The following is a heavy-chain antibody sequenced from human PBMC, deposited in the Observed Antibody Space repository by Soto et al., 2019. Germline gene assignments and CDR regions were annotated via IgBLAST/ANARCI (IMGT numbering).Heavy chain of an antibody. J-gene: IGHJ4*02. V-gene: IGHV1-69*01. CDR3: ASERVAEMATGGYFDN. D-gene: IGHD5-12*01. CDR1: GGTFSDLA. CDR2: IIPLFGTL. Sequence: QEHLVQSGAEVKKPGSSVKVSCKTSGGTFSDLAFSWVRQAPRQGLEWVGGIIPLFGTLNYAREFQGRVSISADESSNTVYMELRSLRSEDTAVYYCASERVAEMATGGYFDNWGQGTLVTVSS.